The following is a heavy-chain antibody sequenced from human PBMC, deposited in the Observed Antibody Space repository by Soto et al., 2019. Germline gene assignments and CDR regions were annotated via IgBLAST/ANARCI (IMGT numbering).Heavy chain of an antibody. Sequence: GGSLRLSCAASGFTFSNAWMNWVRQAPGKGLEWVGRIKSKTDGGTTDYAAPVKGRFTISRDDSKNTLYLQMNSLKTEDTAVYYCTTDFSEYYYDSSGYYIYWGQGTLVTVSS. CDR3: TTDFSEYYYDSSGYYIY. CDR1: GFTFSNAW. CDR2: IKSKTDGGTT. D-gene: IGHD3-22*01. J-gene: IGHJ4*02. V-gene: IGHV3-15*07.